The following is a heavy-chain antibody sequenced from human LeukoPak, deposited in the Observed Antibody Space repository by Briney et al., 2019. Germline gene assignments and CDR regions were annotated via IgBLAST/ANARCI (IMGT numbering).Heavy chain of an antibody. J-gene: IGHJ4*02. V-gene: IGHV3-48*04. CDR3: ALVGGSGSPPYY. Sequence: AGGSLRLSCAASGFTFSSYGMHWVRQAPGKGLEWVSYISSSGSTIYYADSVKGRFTISRDNAKNSLYLQMNSLRAEDTAVYYCALVGGSGSPPYYWGQGTLVTVSS. CDR2: ISSSGSTI. D-gene: IGHD1-26*01. CDR1: GFTFSSYG.